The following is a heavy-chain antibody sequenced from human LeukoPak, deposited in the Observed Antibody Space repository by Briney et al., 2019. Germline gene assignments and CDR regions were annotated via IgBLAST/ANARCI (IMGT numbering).Heavy chain of an antibody. CDR3: ARARGSSWPFDY. V-gene: IGHV3-30-3*01. Sequence: GGSLRLSCAASGFTFSSYAMHWVRQAPGKGLEWVAVISYDGSNKYYADSVKGRFTISRDNSKNTLYLQMNSLRAEDTAVYYCARARGSSWPFDYWGQGTLVTVSS. CDR1: GFTFSSYA. CDR2: ISYDGSNK. J-gene: IGHJ4*02. D-gene: IGHD6-13*01.